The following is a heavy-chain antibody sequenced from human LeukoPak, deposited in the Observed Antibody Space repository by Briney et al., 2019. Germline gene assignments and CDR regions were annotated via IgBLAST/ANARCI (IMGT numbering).Heavy chain of an antibody. CDR1: GFTFSSYA. V-gene: IGHV3-23*01. CDR2: ISGSGGST. D-gene: IGHD2-15*01. CDR3: AKGSGVVVVAAITFDY. Sequence: GSLRLSCAASGFTFSSYAMSWVRQAPGKGLEWVSAISGSGGSTYYADSVKGRFTISRDNSKNTLYLQMNSLRAEDTAVYYCAKGSGVVVVAAITFDYWGQRTLVTVSS. J-gene: IGHJ4*02.